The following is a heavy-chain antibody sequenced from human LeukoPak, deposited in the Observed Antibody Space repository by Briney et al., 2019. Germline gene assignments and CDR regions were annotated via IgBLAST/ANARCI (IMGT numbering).Heavy chain of an antibody. CDR3: ARLRATLTVVVTLFDS. J-gene: IGHJ4*02. V-gene: IGHV4-39*01. CDR2: MYYSGDT. D-gene: IGHD3-22*01. CDR1: GGSISSGPYY. Sequence: PSETLSLTCAVSGGSISSGPYYWGWIRQPPGKGLEWIGSMYYSGDTHYKPTLQSRATISGDPSKNQFSLKLSSATAADTAVYYCARLRATLTVVVTLFDSWGQGTLVTVSS.